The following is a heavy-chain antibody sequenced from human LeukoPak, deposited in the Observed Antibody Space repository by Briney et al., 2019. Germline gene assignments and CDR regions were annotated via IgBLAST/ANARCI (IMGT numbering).Heavy chain of an antibody. CDR3: VRGSALRHYQY. CDR1: GGSISSSTYY. J-gene: IGHJ4*02. V-gene: IGHV4-39*01. Sequence: SETLSLTCTVSGGSISSSTYYWGWIRRPPGKGLEWIGSIYYSGSTYYNPSLKSRVTVSVDTSKNQFSLNLSSVTAADTAVYYCVRGSALRHYQYWGQGTLVTVSS. D-gene: IGHD3-16*01. CDR2: IYYSGST.